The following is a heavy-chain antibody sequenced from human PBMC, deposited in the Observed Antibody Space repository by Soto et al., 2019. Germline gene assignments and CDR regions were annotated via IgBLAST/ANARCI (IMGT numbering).Heavy chain of an antibody. Sequence: QLQLQESGPGLVKPSGTLSLTCTVSTASISSATFYWGWIRQPPGKGLEWIGSIYYSGRTYYNPSLKSRVTISVDTSKNQFSLKMNSVTATDTAVYYCVRHGVAALQFDFWGQGTLVTVSS. CDR1: TASISSATFY. D-gene: IGHD6-25*01. CDR3: VRHGVAALQFDF. J-gene: IGHJ4*02. V-gene: IGHV4-39*01. CDR2: IYYSGRT.